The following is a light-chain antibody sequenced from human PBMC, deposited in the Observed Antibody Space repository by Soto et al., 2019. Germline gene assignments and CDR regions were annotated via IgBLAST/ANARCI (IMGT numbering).Light chain of an antibody. Sequence: QAVVTQPRSVSGSPEQSVTISCTGSSSDVGDYNYVSWYQRHPGKAPKLMIYDVSKRPSGVPDRFSGSKSGNTASLTTSGLQAEDEADYYCCSYVGSNTLYVFGTGTKVTVL. CDR1: SSDVGDYNY. CDR2: DVS. CDR3: CSYVGSNTLYV. V-gene: IGLV2-11*01. J-gene: IGLJ1*01.